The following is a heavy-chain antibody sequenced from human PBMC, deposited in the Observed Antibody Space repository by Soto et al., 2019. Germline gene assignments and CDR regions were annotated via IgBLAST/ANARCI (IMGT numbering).Heavy chain of an antibody. Sequence: PSETLSLTCTVSGGSISSYYWSWIRQPPGKGLEWIGYIYYSGSTNYNPSLKSRVTISVDTSKNQFSLKLSSVTAADTAVYYCAKTYYDILTGYDPWFDPWGQGTLVTVS. CDR3: AKTYYDILTGYDPWFDP. CDR2: IYYSGST. D-gene: IGHD3-9*01. CDR1: GGSISSYY. V-gene: IGHV4-59*01. J-gene: IGHJ5*02.